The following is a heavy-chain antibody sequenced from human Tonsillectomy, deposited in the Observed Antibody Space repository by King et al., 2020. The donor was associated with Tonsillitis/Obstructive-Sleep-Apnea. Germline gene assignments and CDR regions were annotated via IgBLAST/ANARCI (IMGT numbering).Heavy chain of an antibody. J-gene: IGHJ4*02. CDR1: GFTFSNAW. Sequence: VQLVESGGGLVKPGGSLRLSCAASGFTFSNAWMSWVRQAPGKGLEWVGRIKRKTDGGTTDYAAPVKGRFTISRDDSKNTLYLQMNSLKTDDTAVYYCSTQTGAVYCDYIHTELDYWGPGTLVTVSS. CDR3: STQTGAVYCDYIHTELDY. CDR2: IKRKTDGGTT. V-gene: IGHV3-15*01. D-gene: IGHD4-17*01.